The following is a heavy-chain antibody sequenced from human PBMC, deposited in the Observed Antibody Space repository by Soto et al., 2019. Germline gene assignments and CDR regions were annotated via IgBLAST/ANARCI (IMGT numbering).Heavy chain of an antibody. CDR1: GFTFSSYG. CDR3: ARGGGYCSSSTCYSGHFDY. V-gene: IGHV3-33*01. Sequence: GGSLRLSCAASGFTFSSYGMHWVRQAPGKGLEWVAVIWYDGSNKYYADSVKGRFTISRDNSKNTLYLQMNSLRAEDTAVYYCARGGGYCSSSTCYSGHFDYWGQGTLVTVSS. CDR2: IWYDGSNK. J-gene: IGHJ4*02. D-gene: IGHD2-2*01.